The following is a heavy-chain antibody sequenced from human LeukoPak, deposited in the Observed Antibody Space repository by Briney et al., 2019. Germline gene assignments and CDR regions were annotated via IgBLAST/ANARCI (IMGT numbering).Heavy chain of an antibody. D-gene: IGHD3-10*01. Sequence: GGSLRLSCAASGFTFSTFWMSWVRQAPGKGLEWVANIKQDGNEKYYVDSVKGRFTISRDNAKNSLNLQMNSLRAEDTAVYYCARGDYYGSGSSGMDVWGQGTTVTVSS. CDR2: IKQDGNEK. CDR3: ARGDYYGSGSSGMDV. V-gene: IGHV3-7*01. J-gene: IGHJ6*02. CDR1: GFTFSTFW.